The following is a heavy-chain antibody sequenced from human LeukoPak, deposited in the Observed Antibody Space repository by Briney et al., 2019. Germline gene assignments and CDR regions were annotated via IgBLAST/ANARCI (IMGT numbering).Heavy chain of an antibody. V-gene: IGHV4-39*07. CDR3: ARLRRNFSY. CDR2: IYYSGST. Sequence: SETLSLTCTVSGGSISSSSYYWGWIRQPPGKGLEWIGSIYYSGSTYYNPSLKSRVTISVDTSKNQFSLKLNSVTAADSAIYYCARLRRNFSYWGQGTLVTVSS. D-gene: IGHD3-3*01. CDR1: GGSISSSSYY. J-gene: IGHJ4*02.